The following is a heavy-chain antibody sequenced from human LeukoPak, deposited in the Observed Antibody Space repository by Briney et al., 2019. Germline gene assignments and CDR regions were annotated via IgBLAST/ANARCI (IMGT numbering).Heavy chain of an antibody. CDR1: GFTFDDYG. J-gene: IGHJ4*02. CDR2: IRYDGGNK. D-gene: IGHD2-15*01. V-gene: IGHV3-30*02. CDR3: AKLSVVVVTGNFDY. Sequence: PGGSLRLSCAASGFTFDDYGMHWVRQAPGKGLEWVAFIRYDGGNKYYADSVKGRFTISRDNSKNTLYLQMNSLRAEETAVYYCAKLSVVVVTGNFDYWGQGTLVTVSS.